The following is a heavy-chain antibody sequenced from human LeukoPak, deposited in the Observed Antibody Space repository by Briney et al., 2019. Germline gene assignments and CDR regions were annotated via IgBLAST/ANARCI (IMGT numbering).Heavy chain of an antibody. CDR2: ISGSGGST. V-gene: IGHV3-23*01. D-gene: IGHD1-7*01. J-gene: IGHJ4*02. CDR3: AKDLVVELGTCCLDY. CDR1: GFTFSSYA. Sequence: GGSLRLSCAASGFTFSSYAMSWVRQAPGKGLEWVSAISGSGGSTYYADSVKGRFTISRDNSKNTLYLQMNSLRAEDTAVYYCAKDLVVELGTCCLDYWGQGTLVNVSS.